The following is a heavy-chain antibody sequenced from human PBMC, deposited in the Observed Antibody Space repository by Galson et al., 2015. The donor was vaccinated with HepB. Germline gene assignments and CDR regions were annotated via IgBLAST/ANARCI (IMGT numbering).Heavy chain of an antibody. Sequence: QSGAEVKKPGESLKISCKGSGYSFTSYWIGWVRQMPGKGLEWMGIIYPGDSDTRYSPSFQGQVTISADKSISTAYLQWSSLKASDTAMYYCARQAVAGTTHLYYYYYYMDVWGKGTTVTVSS. D-gene: IGHD6-19*01. V-gene: IGHV5-51*01. CDR1: GYSFTSYW. CDR3: ARQAVAGTTHLYYYYYYMDV. J-gene: IGHJ6*03. CDR2: IYPGDSDT.